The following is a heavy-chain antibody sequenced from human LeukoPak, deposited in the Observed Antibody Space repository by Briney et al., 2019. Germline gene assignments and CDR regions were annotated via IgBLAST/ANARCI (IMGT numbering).Heavy chain of an antibody. CDR2: MNPNSGNT. CDR3: ARGRQQLDTRRSLHNNWFDP. J-gene: IGHJ5*02. CDR1: GYTFTSYD. D-gene: IGHD6-13*01. Sequence: ASVKVSCKASGYTFTSYDINWVRQATGQGLEWMGWMNPNSGNTGYAQKFQGRVTMTRNTSISTAYMELSSLRSEDTAVYYCARGRQQLDTRRSLHNNWFDPWGQGTLVTVSS. V-gene: IGHV1-8*01.